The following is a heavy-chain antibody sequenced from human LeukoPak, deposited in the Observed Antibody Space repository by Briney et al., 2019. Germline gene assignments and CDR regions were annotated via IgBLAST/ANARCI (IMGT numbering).Heavy chain of an antibody. V-gene: IGHV4-59*01. CDR2: IHYSGST. D-gene: IGHD4-17*01. CDR3: ARTIDYGDYVGGGVFGYFDY. Sequence: SETLSLTCTVSGGSISSYYWSWIRQPPGKGLEWIGYIHYSGSTNYKSSLKSRVTISVDTSKNHFSLKLSSVTAADTAVYYCARTIDYGDYVGGGVFGYFDYWGQGTLVTVSS. J-gene: IGHJ4*02. CDR1: GGSISSYY.